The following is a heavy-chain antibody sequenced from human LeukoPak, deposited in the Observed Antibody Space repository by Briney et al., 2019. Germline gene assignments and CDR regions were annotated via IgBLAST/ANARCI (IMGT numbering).Heavy chain of an antibody. CDR1: GFTFSDYY. V-gene: IGHV3-11*04. J-gene: IGHJ4*02. CDR3: VKVAKYYYGSETYYFFEH. Sequence: GGSLRLSCATSGFTFSDYYMSWIRQAPGKGMEWVSYISRSGSFISYTDSVKGRFTISRDNAKNSLDLQMNSLRVEDTGIYYCVKVAKYYYGSETYYFFEHWGQGTPVTASS. D-gene: IGHD3-10*01. CDR2: ISRSGSFI.